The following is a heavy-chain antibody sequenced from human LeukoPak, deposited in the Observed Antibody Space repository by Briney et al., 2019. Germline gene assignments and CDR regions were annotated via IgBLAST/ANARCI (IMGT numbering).Heavy chain of an antibody. J-gene: IGHJ5*02. D-gene: IGHD3-10*01. Sequence: PGGALRLSCAASGFTFTSFPMSWVRRAPGNGLEYLSLIGADGVTTYYADSVKGRFTISRDNSNNTLYLQMNSLRAGDTAVYYCAKTWFGDLEIRFDPWGQGTLVTVSS. CDR3: AKTWFGDLEIRFDP. CDR1: GFTFTSFP. CDR2: IGADGVTT. V-gene: IGHV3-23*01.